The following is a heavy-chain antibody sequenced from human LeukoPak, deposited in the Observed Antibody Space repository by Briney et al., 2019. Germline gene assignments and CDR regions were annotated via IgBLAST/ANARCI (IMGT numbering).Heavy chain of an antibody. CDR1: GFTVSSNY. Sequence: GSLRLSCAASGFTVSSNYMSWVRQAPGKGLEWIGEINHSGSTNYNPSLKSRVTISVDTSKNQFSLKLSSVTAADTAVYYCARGEGDIVVVPAAIPRYYYYYYMDVWGKGTTVTVSS. CDR2: INHSGST. CDR3: ARGEGDIVVVPAAIPRYYYYYYMDV. J-gene: IGHJ6*03. D-gene: IGHD2-2*02. V-gene: IGHV4-34*01.